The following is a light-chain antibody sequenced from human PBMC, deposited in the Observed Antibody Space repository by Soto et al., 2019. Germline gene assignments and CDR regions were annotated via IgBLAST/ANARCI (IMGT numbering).Light chain of an antibody. CDR1: TGTVTSTHY. CDR3: LLSYNTFRV. CDR2: DTS. Sequence: QTVVTQEPSLTVSPGGTVTLTCGSSTGTVTSTHYPFWFQQKPGQAPTIVIYDTSNKNSWTPARFSGSLLGGKAALTLSGAQPEDEAEYYCLLSYNTFRVFGGGTKVTVL. J-gene: IGLJ3*02. V-gene: IGLV7-46*01.